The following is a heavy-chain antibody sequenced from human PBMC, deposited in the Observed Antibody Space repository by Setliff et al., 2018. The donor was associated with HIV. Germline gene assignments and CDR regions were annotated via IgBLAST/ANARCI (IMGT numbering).Heavy chain of an antibody. J-gene: IGHJ6*02. Sequence: GASVKVSCKASGGTFISQAISWVRQAPGQGLEWMGGIIPIFGTANYAQKFQGRVTITANETTTTAYMELSSLRSEDTAVYYCARDNVRGPTNAMDVWGQGTTVTVSS. V-gene: IGHV1-69*13. CDR1: GGTFISQA. CDR2: IIPIFGTA. CDR3: ARDNVRGPTNAMDV. D-gene: IGHD3-10*01.